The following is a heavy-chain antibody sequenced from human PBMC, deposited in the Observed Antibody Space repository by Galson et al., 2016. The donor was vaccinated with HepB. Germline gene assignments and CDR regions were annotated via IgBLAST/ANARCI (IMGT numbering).Heavy chain of an antibody. D-gene: IGHD6-13*01. CDR2: VYNSGTT. J-gene: IGHJ5*02. V-gene: IGHV4-59*01. CDR1: RGSIGNSY. Sequence: SETLSLTCTVSRGSIGNSYWNWIRQPPGKGLEWIGSVYNSGTTNYNLSLKSRVSTSVDTSKNQFSLKVTSVTAADTAVYFCARDLSSSWTGGLDIWGQGILVTVSS. CDR3: ARDLSSSWTGGLDI.